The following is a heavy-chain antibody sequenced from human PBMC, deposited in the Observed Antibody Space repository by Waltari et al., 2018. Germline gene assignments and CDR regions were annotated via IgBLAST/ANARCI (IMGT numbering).Heavy chain of an antibody. V-gene: IGHV3-7*01. CDR3: ARLYNTGWYGFDY. CDR2: IKQEGSEK. D-gene: IGHD6-19*01. J-gene: IGHJ4*02. CDR1: GFTFSTYW. Sequence: EVQLVESGGGLVQPGGSLRLSCAASGFTFSTYWMSWVRQAPGKGLEWVANIKQEGSEKYSVDSVNGRFTISRDNAKNALSLQMNSLRAEDTAVYFCARLYNTGWYGFDYWGQGTLVTVSS.